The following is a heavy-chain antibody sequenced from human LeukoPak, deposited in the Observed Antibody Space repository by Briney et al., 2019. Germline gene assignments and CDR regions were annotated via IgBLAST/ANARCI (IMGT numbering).Heavy chain of an antibody. J-gene: IGHJ3*01. D-gene: IGHD1-1*01. Sequence: GGSLRLSCAASGFTFSNAWMSWARQAPGKGLEWVGRIKSKTDGGTTDYAAPVKGRFTISRDNAKNTLYLQMNSLRAEDTAVYYCARTIGSKNAFDLWGQGTMVTVSS. CDR1: GFTFSNAW. CDR2: IKSKTDGGTT. V-gene: IGHV3-15*05. CDR3: ARTIGSKNAFDL.